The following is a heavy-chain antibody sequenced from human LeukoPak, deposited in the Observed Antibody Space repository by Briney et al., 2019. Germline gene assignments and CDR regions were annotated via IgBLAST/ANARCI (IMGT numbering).Heavy chain of an antibody. CDR3: ARDSGITMFRGVIRWFDP. J-gene: IGHJ5*02. CDR1: GDSITSRGFY. D-gene: IGHD3-10*01. V-gene: IGHV4-30-4*08. CDR2: IYYSGST. Sequence: SETLSLTCNVSGDSITSRGFYWSWLRQHPGKGLEWIGHIYYSGSTYYNPSLKSRVTISVDTSKNQFSLKLTSVTAADTAVYYCARDSGITMFRGVIRWFDPWGQGTLVTVSS.